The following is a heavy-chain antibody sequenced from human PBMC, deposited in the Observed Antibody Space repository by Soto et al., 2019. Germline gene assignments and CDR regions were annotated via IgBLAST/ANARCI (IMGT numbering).Heavy chain of an antibody. CDR1: GFTVSSNY. J-gene: IGHJ4*02. CDR3: ARETEYSSSSDYFDY. Sequence: EVQLVESGGGLVQPGGSLRLSCAASGFTVSSNYMSWVRQAPGKGLEWVSVIYSGGSTYYADSVKGRFTISRDNSKNTLYLQMNSLRAEDTAVYYCARETEYSSSSDYFDYWGQGTLVTVSS. D-gene: IGHD6-6*01. CDR2: IYSGGST. V-gene: IGHV3-66*01.